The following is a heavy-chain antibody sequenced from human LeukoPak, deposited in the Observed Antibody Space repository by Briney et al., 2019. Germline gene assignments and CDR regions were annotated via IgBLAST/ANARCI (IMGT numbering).Heavy chain of an antibody. Sequence: GGSLRLSCEASEFTFSSYWMHWVRQAPGKGLVWVSRINSDGRTTIYADSVKGRSTISRDNAKNTLYLQMNSLRAEDTAVYYCAREGYYDSSGYSIRFSYWGQGTLVTVSS. J-gene: IGHJ4*02. CDR1: EFTFSSYW. V-gene: IGHV3-74*01. D-gene: IGHD3-22*01. CDR3: AREGYYDSSGYSIRFSY. CDR2: INSDGRTT.